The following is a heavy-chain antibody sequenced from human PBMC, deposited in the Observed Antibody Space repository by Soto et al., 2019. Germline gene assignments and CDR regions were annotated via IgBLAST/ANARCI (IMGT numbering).Heavy chain of an antibody. Sequence: QVQLVQSGAEVKKPGSSVKVSCKASGGTFSSYTISWVRQAPGQGLEWMGRIIPILGIANYAQKFQGRVTITAAKSTSTAYMELSSLRSEDTAVYYCARSRYGDYSTYFGYWGQGTLVTVSS. D-gene: IGHD4-17*01. CDR3: ARSRYGDYSTYFGY. CDR2: IIPILGIA. CDR1: GGTFSSYT. V-gene: IGHV1-69*02. J-gene: IGHJ4*02.